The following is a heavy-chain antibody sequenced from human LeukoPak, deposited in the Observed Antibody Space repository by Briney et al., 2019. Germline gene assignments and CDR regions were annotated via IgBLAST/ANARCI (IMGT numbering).Heavy chain of an antibody. Sequence: GGSLRLSCAASGFTFSSYSMNWVRQAPGKGLEWVSSISSSSSYIYYADSVKGRFTISRDNSKNTLYVQMNSLRAEDTAVYYCAKGPTAAGTFRGDYWGQGTLVTVSS. CDR3: AKGPTAAGTFRGDY. V-gene: IGHV3-21*04. CDR1: GFTFSSYS. J-gene: IGHJ4*02. D-gene: IGHD6-13*01. CDR2: ISSSSSYI.